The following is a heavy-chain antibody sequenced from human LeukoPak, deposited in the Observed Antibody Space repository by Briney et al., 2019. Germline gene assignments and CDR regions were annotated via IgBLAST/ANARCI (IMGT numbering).Heavy chain of an antibody. J-gene: IGHJ6*02. CDR1: GFTFSSYA. V-gene: IGHV3-30-3*01. CDR3: AKDSYGMDG. CDR2: ISYDGSNK. Sequence: GRSLRLSCAASGFTFSSYAMHWVRQAPGKGLEWVAVISYDGSNKYYADSVKGRFTISRDNSKNTLYLQMNSLRAEDTAVYYCAKDSYGMDGWGQGTTVTVSS.